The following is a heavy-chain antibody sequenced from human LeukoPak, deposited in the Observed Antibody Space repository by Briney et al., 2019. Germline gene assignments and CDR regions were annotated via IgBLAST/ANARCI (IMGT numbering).Heavy chain of an antibody. D-gene: IGHD3-10*01. CDR2: IYHSGST. Sequence: TSQTLSLTCTVSGGSISSGGYYWSWIRQPPGKGLEWIGYIYHSGSTYYNPSLKSRVTISVDRSKNQFSLKLSSVTAADTAVYYCATSLLWFGESTYYFDYWGQGTLVTVSS. J-gene: IGHJ4*02. CDR3: ATSLLWFGESTYYFDY. V-gene: IGHV4-30-2*01. CDR1: GGSISSGGYY.